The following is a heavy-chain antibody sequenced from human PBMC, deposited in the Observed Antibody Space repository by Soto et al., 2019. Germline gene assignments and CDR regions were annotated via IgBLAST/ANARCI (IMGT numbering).Heavy chain of an antibody. D-gene: IGHD1-1*01. V-gene: IGHV1-18*01. J-gene: IGHJ4*02. CDR3: ARGTGSDY. CDR2: ISPNSGYT. CDR1: GYTFTSYG. Sequence: ASVKVSCKASGYTFTSYGITWVRQAPGQGLEWMAWISPNSGYTNFAQQFQDRVTLTTDTSTNTAYMELRSLRADGTALYYCARGTGSDYWGQGTQVTVSS.